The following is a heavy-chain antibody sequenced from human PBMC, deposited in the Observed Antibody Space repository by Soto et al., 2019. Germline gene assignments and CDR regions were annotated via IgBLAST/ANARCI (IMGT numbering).Heavy chain of an antibody. CDR1: GGSFSGYY. D-gene: IGHD1-26*01. CDR2: INHSGST. J-gene: IGHJ6*02. V-gene: IGHV4-34*01. CDR3: ARGLRGLVGATWTYYYYGMDV. Sequence: SETLSLTCAVYGGSFSGYYWSWIRQPPGKGLEWIGEINHSGSTNYNPSLKSRVTISVDTSKNQFSLKLSSVTAADTAVYYCARGLRGLVGATWTYYYYGMDVWGQGTTVTVSS.